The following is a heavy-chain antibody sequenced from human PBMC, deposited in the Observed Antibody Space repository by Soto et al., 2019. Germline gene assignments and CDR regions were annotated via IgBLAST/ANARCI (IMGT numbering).Heavy chain of an antibody. D-gene: IGHD2-2*01. J-gene: IGHJ4*02. Sequence: EVQLVESGGGLVQPGGSLRLSCVASGFIFNTYWMNWVRQAPGKGLEWVANIKQDGSYKYYVDSVRGRFTISRDNARNSLLLQMSRVRAEDTAVYYCWPSSSFEYWGQGTLVTVSS. CDR2: IKQDGSYK. CDR3: WPSSSFEY. CDR1: GFIFNTYW. V-gene: IGHV3-7*02.